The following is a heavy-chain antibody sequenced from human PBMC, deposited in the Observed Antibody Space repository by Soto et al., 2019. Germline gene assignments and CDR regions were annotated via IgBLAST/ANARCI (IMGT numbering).Heavy chain of an antibody. CDR2: MNPNSANT. V-gene: IGHV1-8*01. Sequence: GASVKVSCTASGYTFTSYDINWVRQATGQGLEWMGWMNPNSANTGYSQKFQGRVTMTRDTSISTAYMELSSLGSEDTAVYYCARDPVGYCSGGSCYFDYWGQGTLVTSPQ. CDR3: ARDPVGYCSGGSCYFDY. D-gene: IGHD2-15*01. CDR1: GYTFTSYD. J-gene: IGHJ4*02.